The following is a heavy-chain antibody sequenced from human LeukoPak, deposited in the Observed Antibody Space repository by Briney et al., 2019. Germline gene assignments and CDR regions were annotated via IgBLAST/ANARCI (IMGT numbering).Heavy chain of an antibody. CDR2: ISPYNGHT. CDR3: AKTRDTVLNEY. V-gene: IGHV1-18*01. J-gene: IGHJ4*02. CDR1: GYIFINYG. Sequence: ASVKVSCKASGYIFINYGISWVRQAPGQGPEWMGWISPYNGHTNYAPNLQDRLTMTTDTSTSTAYMELRSLRSDDTAVYYCAKTRDTVLNEYWGQGTLVTVSS.